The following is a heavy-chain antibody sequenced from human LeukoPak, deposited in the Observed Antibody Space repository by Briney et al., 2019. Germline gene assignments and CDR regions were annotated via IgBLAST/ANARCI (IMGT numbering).Heavy chain of an antibody. Sequence: SQTLSLTCTVSGGSISSGTYYWSWIRQPAGKGLEWIGRIHTRGSTNYNPSLKSRVTISVDTSKYQFSLELSSVTAADTAVYYCARGPASTELWLDYFDYWGQGTLVTVSS. V-gene: IGHV4-61*02. D-gene: IGHD3-10*01. J-gene: IGHJ4*02. CDR2: IHTRGST. CDR1: GGSISSGTYY. CDR3: ARGPASTELWLDYFDY.